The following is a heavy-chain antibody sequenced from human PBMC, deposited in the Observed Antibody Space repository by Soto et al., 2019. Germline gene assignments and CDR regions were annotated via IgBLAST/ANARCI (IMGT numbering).Heavy chain of an antibody. D-gene: IGHD6-25*01. J-gene: IGHJ4*02. V-gene: IGHV1-8*01. CDR3: ARRKERSGPHYFDY. CDR1: GYTFTSYD. CDR2: MNPYSGNT. Sequence: ASVKVSCKASGYTFTSYDISWVRQATGQGLEWMGWMNPYSGNTGYAQKFQGRVTVTRNTSISTVYMELSGLRPDDTAVYYCARRKERSGPHYFDYWGQGSQVTVSS.